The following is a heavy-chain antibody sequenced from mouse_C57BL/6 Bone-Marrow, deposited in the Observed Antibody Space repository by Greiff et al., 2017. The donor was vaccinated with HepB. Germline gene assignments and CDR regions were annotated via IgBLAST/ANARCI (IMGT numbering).Heavy chain of an antibody. CDR2: INPNYSTT. CDR1: GYSFTDYN. CDR3: AGKLRLDMDY. J-gene: IGHJ4*01. V-gene: IGHV1-39*01. D-gene: IGHD2-4*01. Sequence: EVQLQESGPELVKPGASVKISCKASGYSFTDYNMNWVKQSNGKSLEWIGVINPNYSTTSSNQKFKGKATLTVDQSSSTAYMQLNSLTSEDAAVYYCAGKLRLDMDYWGKGTSVTVSS.